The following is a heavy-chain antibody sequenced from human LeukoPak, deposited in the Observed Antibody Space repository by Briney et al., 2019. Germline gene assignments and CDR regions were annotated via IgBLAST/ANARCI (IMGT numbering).Heavy chain of an antibody. D-gene: IGHD2-15*01. Sequence: ASVKVSCKASGYTFTSYGISWVRQAPGQGLEWMGWISAYNGNTNYAQKLQGRVTMTTDTSTSTAYMELRSLRSDDTAVYYCARWKGYCSGGSCYDWFDPWGQGTLVTVPS. CDR2: ISAYNGNT. V-gene: IGHV1-18*01. CDR1: GYTFTSYG. J-gene: IGHJ5*02. CDR3: ARWKGYCSGGSCYDWFDP.